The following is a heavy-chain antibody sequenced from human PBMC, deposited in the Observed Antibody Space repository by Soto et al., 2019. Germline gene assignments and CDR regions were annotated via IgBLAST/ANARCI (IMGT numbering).Heavy chain of an antibody. Sequence: SGGSLRLSCAASGFNFNSYAMSWVRQAPGRGLQCVSTITGSGSATYYAACVQGCFTISWDNSKNPLYQQMSILTADDAGDYSCVKDGGGGTTRFYLFDPWGQGALVTVSS. D-gene: IGHD2-15*01. CDR1: GFNFNSYA. V-gene: IGHV3-23*01. J-gene: IGHJ5*02. CDR2: ITGSGSAT. CDR3: VKDGGGGTTRFYLFDP.